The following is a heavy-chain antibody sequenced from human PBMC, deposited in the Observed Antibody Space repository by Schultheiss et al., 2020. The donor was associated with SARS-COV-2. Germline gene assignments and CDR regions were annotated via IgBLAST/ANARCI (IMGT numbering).Heavy chain of an antibody. Sequence: GGSLRLSCAASGFTFSSYVMSWVRQAPGKGLEWVAAMWYDGSNEYHADSVKGRFTISRDNSKDRLYLQMNSLRADDTAVYYCARDVDSSAWNGMDVWGQGTTVTVSS. CDR3: ARDVDSSAWNGMDV. J-gene: IGHJ6*02. V-gene: IGHV3-33*08. D-gene: IGHD6-19*01. CDR1: GFTFSSYV. CDR2: MWYDGSNE.